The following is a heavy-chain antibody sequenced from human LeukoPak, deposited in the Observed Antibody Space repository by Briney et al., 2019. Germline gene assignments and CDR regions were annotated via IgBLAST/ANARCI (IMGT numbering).Heavy chain of an antibody. CDR1: GGAIGGQD. V-gene: IGHV4-59*11. D-gene: IGHD4/OR15-4a*01. J-gene: IGHJ6*03. CDR3: ASTRDGTNYYNYYYMDV. CDR2: VYFAGRS. Sequence: SETLSLTCSVSGGAIGGQDWSWIRQPPGKGLQWIGDVYFAGRSHSNPSLTSRVTISVDSLKKQGWLEMRAVTAACTAAYFSASTRDGTNYYNYYYMDVWGKGTTITVSS.